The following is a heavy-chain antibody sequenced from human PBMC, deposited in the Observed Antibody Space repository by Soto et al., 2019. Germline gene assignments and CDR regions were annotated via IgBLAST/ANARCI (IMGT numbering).Heavy chain of an antibody. D-gene: IGHD3-22*01. Sequence: SEILSLTCTVADGTISSLDCCRSRNNQPPGKGLEWIGYIYYSGSTYYNPSLKSRVTISVDTSKNQFSLKLSSVTAADTAVYYCARGITYYDDSSDPERWFDPWGQGTLVTVSS. V-gene: IGHV4-30-4*08. CDR3: ARGITYYDDSSDPERWFDP. CDR1: DGTISSLDCC. CDR2: IYYSGST. J-gene: IGHJ5*02.